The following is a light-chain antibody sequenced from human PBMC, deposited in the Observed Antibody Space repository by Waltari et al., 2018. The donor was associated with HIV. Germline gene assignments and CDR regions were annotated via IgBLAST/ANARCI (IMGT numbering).Light chain of an antibody. CDR1: SSHIGTNY. Sequence: QSVLTQPPSASGTPGQSVTISCSATSSHIGTNYVYWYQQFPGTAPKLLIYRNNKRPSGVPDRFSGSKSGTSASLAISGLRSDDEADYYCAAWDDTLTVVFGGGTKLTVL. J-gene: IGLJ2*01. CDR2: RNN. V-gene: IGLV1-47*01. CDR3: AAWDDTLTVV.